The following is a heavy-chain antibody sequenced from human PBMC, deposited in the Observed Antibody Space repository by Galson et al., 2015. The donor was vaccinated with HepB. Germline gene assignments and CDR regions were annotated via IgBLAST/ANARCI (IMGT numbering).Heavy chain of an antibody. D-gene: IGHD5-12*01. CDR1: GLTFSDYY. CDR3: ATGFFGGYDYYFHH. V-gene: IGHV3-11*05. J-gene: IGHJ4*02. Sequence: LRLSCAVSGLTFSDYYMTWIRQGPGKGLEWVSYISKWSHYTNHADSVKGRFSISRDDARNSVYLQMNSLRDEDTAVYFCATGFFGGYDYYFHHWGQGTLVAVSS. CDR2: ISKWSHYT.